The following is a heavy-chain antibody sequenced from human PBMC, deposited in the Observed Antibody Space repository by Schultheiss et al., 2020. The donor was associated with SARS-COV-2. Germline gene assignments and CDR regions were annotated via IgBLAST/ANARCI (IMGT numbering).Heavy chain of an antibody. V-gene: IGHV1-69*13. CDR1: GYTFTDYS. CDR2: VIPIFGTA. Sequence: LVKVSCKASGYTFTDYSFSWVRQAPGQGLEWMGGVIPIFGTANYAQKFQGRVTITADESTSTAYMELRSPRSDDTAVYYCATSIVVVTGLFDYWGQGTLVTVSS. J-gene: IGHJ4*02. D-gene: IGHD3-22*01. CDR3: ATSIVVVTGLFDY.